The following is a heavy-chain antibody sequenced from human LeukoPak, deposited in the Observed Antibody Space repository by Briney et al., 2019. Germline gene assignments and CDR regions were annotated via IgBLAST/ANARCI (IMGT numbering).Heavy chain of an antibody. V-gene: IGHV3-48*03. CDR2: ISSSGSTI. J-gene: IGHJ4*02. CDR1: GFTFSSYE. CDR3: AREVTGYSSSWYYFDY. D-gene: IGHD6-13*01. Sequence: GGSLRLSCAASGFTFSSYEMNWVRQAPGKGLEWVSYISSSGSTIYYADSVKGRFTISRDNAKNSLYLQMNSLRAEDTAVYYCAREVTGYSSSWYYFDYWGQGTLVTVSS.